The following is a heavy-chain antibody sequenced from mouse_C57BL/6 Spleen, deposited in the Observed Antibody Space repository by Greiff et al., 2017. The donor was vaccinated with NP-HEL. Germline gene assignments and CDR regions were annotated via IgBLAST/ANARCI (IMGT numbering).Heavy chain of an antibody. D-gene: IGHD2-3*01. Sequence: QVQLQQPGAELVKPGASVKMSCKASGYTFTSYWITWVKQRPGQGLEWIGDIYPGSGSTNYNEKFKSKATLTVDTSSSTAYMQLSSLTSEDSAVHYCAREGDGYSTWFAYWGQGTLVTVSA. J-gene: IGHJ3*01. CDR2: IYPGSGST. CDR1: GYTFTSYW. V-gene: IGHV1-55*01. CDR3: AREGDGYSTWFAY.